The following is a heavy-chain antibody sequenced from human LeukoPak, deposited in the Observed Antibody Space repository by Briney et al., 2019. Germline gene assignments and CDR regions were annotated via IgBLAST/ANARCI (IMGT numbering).Heavy chain of an antibody. CDR3: VREGGPYSHYYYMDV. CDR1: GFIFNSYD. J-gene: IGHJ6*03. Sequence: GGSLRLSCAASGFIFNSYDVDWVRRAPGKGLEWVASISTYSTYIKYGDSVKGRFTISRDNANSSLSLQMNSLKVEDTAVYYCVREGGPYSHYYYMDVWGKGTTVAVPS. D-gene: IGHD3-16*01. V-gene: IGHV3-21*01. CDR2: ISTYSTYI.